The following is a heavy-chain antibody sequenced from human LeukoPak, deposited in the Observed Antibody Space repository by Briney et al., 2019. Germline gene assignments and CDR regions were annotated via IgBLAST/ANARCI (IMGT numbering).Heavy chain of an antibody. CDR3: ARASPYYHDSSGYYYFDY. CDR2: IYYSGST. CDR1: GGSISSGGYY. V-gene: IGHV4-31*03. J-gene: IGHJ4*02. Sequence: SQTLSLTCTVSGGSISSGGYYWSWIRQHPGKGLEWIGYIYYSGSTYYNPSLKSRVTISVDTSKNQFSLKLSSVTAADTAVYYCARASPYYHDSSGYYYFDYWGQGTLVTVSS. D-gene: IGHD3-22*01.